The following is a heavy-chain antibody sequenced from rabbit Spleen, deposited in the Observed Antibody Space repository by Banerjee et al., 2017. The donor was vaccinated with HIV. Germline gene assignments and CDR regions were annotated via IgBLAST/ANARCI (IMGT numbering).Heavy chain of an antibody. Sequence: QLEESGGDLVKPEGSLTLTCTASGFTLSTYYMNWVRQAPGKGLEWIGYIDPVFGITYYASWVNGRFSISRENAQNTVSLQMTSLTAADTATYFCARDGAGGSYFALWGPGTLVTVS. V-gene: IGHV1S7*01. CDR1: GFTLSTYY. CDR2: IDPVFGIT. CDR3: ARDGAGGSYFAL. D-gene: IGHD8-1*01. J-gene: IGHJ6*01.